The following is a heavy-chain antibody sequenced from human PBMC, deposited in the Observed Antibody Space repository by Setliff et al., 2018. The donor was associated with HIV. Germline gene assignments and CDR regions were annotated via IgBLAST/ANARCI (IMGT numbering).Heavy chain of an antibody. Sequence: SETLSLTCAVYGGSFSGYYWSWIRQPPGKGLEWIGQINHSGSTRYNPSLKSRVTISVDTSKNRFSLKVNSVTAADTAVYYCSRFGVVILRGLDVWGKGTTGTVS. CDR2: INHSGST. J-gene: IGHJ6*03. D-gene: IGHD3-3*01. V-gene: IGHV4-34*01. CDR1: GGSFSGYY. CDR3: SRFGVVILRGLDV.